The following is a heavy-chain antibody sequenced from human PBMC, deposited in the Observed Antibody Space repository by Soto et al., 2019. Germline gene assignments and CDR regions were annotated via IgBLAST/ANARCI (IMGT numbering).Heavy chain of an antibody. J-gene: IGHJ4*02. CDR3: AKGSAFECKGAICYPFDH. D-gene: IGHD3-10*01. Sequence: HPGGSLRLCCTAYGFTFSNYAINWVRLAPGKRLEWVSSVIGSGVNVFYADSVKGRFTISRDNSKNTVYLEMNSLRADDTAEYFCAKGSAFECKGAICYPFDHCGRATLVTV. V-gene: IGHV3-23*01. CDR1: GFTFSNYA. CDR2: VIGSGVNV.